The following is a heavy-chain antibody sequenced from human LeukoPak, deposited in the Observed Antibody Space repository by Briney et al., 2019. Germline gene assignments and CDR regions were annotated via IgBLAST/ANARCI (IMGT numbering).Heavy chain of an antibody. CDR3: VKAAGSWYGYFDY. J-gene: IGHJ4*02. Sequence: PGGSLRLSCSASGFTFSNYAIHWVRQAPWKGLEYVSTISNNGDNTNYADSVEGRFTISRDNSKNTLYLQMSGLRPEDTAVYYCVKAAGSWYGYFDYWGQGTLVTVSS. CDR1: GFTFSNYA. D-gene: IGHD6-13*01. CDR2: ISNNGDNT. V-gene: IGHV3-64D*06.